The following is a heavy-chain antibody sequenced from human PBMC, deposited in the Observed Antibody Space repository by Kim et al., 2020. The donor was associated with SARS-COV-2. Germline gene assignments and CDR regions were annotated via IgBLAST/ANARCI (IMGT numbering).Heavy chain of an antibody. CDR3: ARDNPGITIFGVVRFDP. CDR1: GYTFTSYG. D-gene: IGHD3-3*01. CDR2: ISAYNGNT. J-gene: IGHJ5*02. V-gene: IGHV1-18*01. Sequence: ASVKVSCKASGYTFTSYGISWVRQAPGQGLEWMGWISAYNGNTNYAQKLQGRVTMTTDTSTSTAYMELRSLRSDDTAVYYCARDNPGITIFGVVRFDPWGQGTLVTVSS.